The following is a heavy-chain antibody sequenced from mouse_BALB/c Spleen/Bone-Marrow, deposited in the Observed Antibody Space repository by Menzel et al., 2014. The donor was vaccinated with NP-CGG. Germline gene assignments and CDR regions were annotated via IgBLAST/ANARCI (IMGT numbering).Heavy chain of an antibody. D-gene: IGHD2-3*01. CDR2: ILPGSGST. J-gene: IGHJ4*01. CDR1: GYTFSSYW. Sequence: VQLQQSGAELMKPGASGKISCKATGYTFSSYWIEWVKQMPGHGLEWIGEILPGSGSTSYNEKFKGKATFTADTSSNTAYMQLSSLTSEDSAVYYCARSDGYYYAMDHWGQGTSVPVPS. V-gene: IGHV1-9*01. CDR3: ARSDGYYYAMDH.